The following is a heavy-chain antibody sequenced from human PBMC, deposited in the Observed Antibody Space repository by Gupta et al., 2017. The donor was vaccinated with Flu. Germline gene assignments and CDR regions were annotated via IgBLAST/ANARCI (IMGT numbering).Heavy chain of an antibody. CDR3: AKDFFPMDCSGGSCYSLFYGMDV. Sequence: EVQLVESGGGLVQPGRSLRLSCAASGFTFNDYAMHWVRPAPGKGLEGVSGIGWNSGDIGYADSVKGRFTISRDDAKNTLYLQMNSLRAEDTAMYYCAKDFFPMDCSGGSCYSLFYGMDVWGRGTTVTVSS. D-gene: IGHD2-15*01. V-gene: IGHV3-9*01. CDR1: GFTFNDYA. J-gene: IGHJ6*02. CDR2: IGWNSGDI.